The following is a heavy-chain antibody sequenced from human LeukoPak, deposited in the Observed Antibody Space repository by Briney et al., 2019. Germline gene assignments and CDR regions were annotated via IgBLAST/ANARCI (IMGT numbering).Heavy chain of an antibody. D-gene: IGHD1-26*01. CDR1: GFTLSSHG. CDR3: ARGLSFGSLDF. V-gene: IGHV3-33*01. J-gene: IGHJ4*02. CDR2: IWYDGSKE. Sequence: GGSLRLSCAASGFTLSSHGMHWVRQAPGKGLEWVALIWYDGSKENYADSVKGRFTISRDMSKNTLNLQMNSLRVEDTAVFYCARGLSFGSLDFRGQGTLVTVSS.